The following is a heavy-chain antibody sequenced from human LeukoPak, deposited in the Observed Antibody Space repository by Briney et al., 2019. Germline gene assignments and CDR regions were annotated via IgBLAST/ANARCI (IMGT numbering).Heavy chain of an antibody. D-gene: IGHD5-24*01. CDR3: ARGRDGYNYLYYYYYMDV. CDR2: IKQDGSEK. CDR1: GFTFSSYW. J-gene: IGHJ6*03. V-gene: IGHV3-7*04. Sequence: GGSLRLSCAASGFTFSSYWMSWVRQAPGKGLEWVANIKQDGSEKYYVDSVKGRFTISRDNTKNSLYLQMNSLRAEDTAVYYCARGRDGYNYLYYYYYMDVWGKGTTVTVSS.